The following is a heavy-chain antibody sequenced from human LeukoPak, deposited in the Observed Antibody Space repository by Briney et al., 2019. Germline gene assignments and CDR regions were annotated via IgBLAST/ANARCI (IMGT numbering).Heavy chain of an antibody. D-gene: IGHD3-16*01. J-gene: IGHJ4*02. CDR3: ARSVGYDYGYYFDS. Sequence: ASVKVSRTPSGYTFTTYDINWVRQAPGQGRESMGWMNPNSGNTGYAQNFQGRVTMTRNTSISTAYMELSGLTSEDTAVYYCARSVGYDYGYYFDSWGQGTLVSVSS. V-gene: IGHV1-8*01. CDR2: MNPNSGNT. CDR1: GYTFTTYD.